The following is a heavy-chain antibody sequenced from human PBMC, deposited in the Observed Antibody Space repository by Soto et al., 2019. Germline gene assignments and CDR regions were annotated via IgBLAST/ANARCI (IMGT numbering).Heavy chain of an antibody. V-gene: IGHV3-23*01. CDR2: ISGSGGST. Sequence: GGSLRLSCAASGFTFSSYAMSWVRQAPGKELEWVSAISGSGGSTYYADSVKGRFTISRDNSKNTLYLQMNSLRAEDTAVYYCAKVKAEVLRFLEWLGGMDVWGQGTTVTVSS. CDR3: AKVKAEVLRFLEWLGGMDV. CDR1: GFTFSSYA. D-gene: IGHD3-3*01. J-gene: IGHJ6*02.